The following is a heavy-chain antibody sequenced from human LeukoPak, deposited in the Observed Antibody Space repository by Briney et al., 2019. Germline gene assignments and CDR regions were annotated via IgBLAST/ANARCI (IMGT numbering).Heavy chain of an antibody. CDR3: AKLYCSSTSCYGYFDY. CDR1: GFTFSSYA. D-gene: IGHD2-2*01. J-gene: IGHJ4*02. V-gene: IGHV3-23*01. Sequence: GGSLRLSCAAPGFTFSSYAMSWVRQAPGKGLDWVSAISGSGGSTYYADSVKGRFTISRDNSKNTLYLQMNSLRAEDTAVYYCAKLYCSSTSCYGYFDYWGQGTLVTVSS. CDR2: ISGSGGST.